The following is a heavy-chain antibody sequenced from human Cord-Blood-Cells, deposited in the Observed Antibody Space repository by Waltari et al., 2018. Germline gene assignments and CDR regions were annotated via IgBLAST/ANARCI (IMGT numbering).Heavy chain of an antibody. V-gene: IGHV3-49*04. CDR3: TRDAAGYCSSTSCYYYYGMDV. CDR2: IRSKAYGGRT. J-gene: IGHJ6*02. D-gene: IGHD2-2*01. CDR1: GFTFGDYA. Sequence: EVQLVESGGGLVQPGRSLRLSCTASGFTFGDYAMSWVRQAPGKGLEWVGFIRSKAYGGRTEYAASVKGRFTISRDDSKSIAYLQMNSLKTEDTAVYYCTRDAAGYCSSTSCYYYYGMDVWGQGTTVTVSS.